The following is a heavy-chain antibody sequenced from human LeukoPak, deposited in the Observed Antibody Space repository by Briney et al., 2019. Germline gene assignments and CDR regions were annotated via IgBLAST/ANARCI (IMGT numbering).Heavy chain of an antibody. V-gene: IGHV3-30*18. CDR1: GFTFSSYG. D-gene: IGHD6-19*01. CDR2: ISYDGCNK. CDR3: AKTQSGSGWYPESVGPFDY. J-gene: IGHJ4*02. Sequence: TGGSLRLSCAASGFTFSSYGMHWVRQAPGKGLEWVAVISYDGCNKYYADSVKGRFTISRDNSKNTLYLQMNSLRAEDTAVYYCAKTQSGSGWYPESVGPFDYWGQGTLVTVSS.